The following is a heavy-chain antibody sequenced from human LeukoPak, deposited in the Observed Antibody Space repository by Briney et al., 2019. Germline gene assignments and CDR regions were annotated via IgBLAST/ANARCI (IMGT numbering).Heavy chain of an antibody. J-gene: IGHJ4*02. CDR1: GFTFSSSW. Sequence: GGSLRLSCAASGFTFSSSWMSWVRQAPGKGLEWVTNIKPDGSEKYYVDSVKGRFTISRDNAKNSLFLQMNSLRAEDTALHYCARDTVGVTDYWGQGTLVTVSS. CDR2: IKPDGSEK. D-gene: IGHD1-26*01. CDR3: ARDTVGVTDY. V-gene: IGHV3-7*01.